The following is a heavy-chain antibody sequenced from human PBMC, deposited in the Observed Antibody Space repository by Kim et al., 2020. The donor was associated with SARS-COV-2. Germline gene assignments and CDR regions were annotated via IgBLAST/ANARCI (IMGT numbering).Heavy chain of an antibody. CDR2: ISAYNGNT. Sequence: ASVKVSCKASGYTFTSYGISWVRQAPGQGLEWMGWISAYNGNTNYAQKLQGRVTMTTDTSTSTAYMELRSLRSDDMAVYYCARLNDYGDYGVWYFDLWGRGTLVTVSS. CDR3: ARLNDYGDYGVWYFDL. CDR1: GYTFTSYG. J-gene: IGHJ2*01. V-gene: IGHV1-18*03. D-gene: IGHD4-17*01.